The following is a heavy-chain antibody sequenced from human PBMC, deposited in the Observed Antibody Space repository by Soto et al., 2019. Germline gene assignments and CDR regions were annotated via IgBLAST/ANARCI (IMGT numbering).Heavy chain of an antibody. Sequence: QITLKESGPTLVKPTQTLTLTCTFSGLSLSTTGVGVGWIRQPPGKALEWLALIYWDDDKRYSPSLKSRLTTTXAXTXSXXVLTMTNMDPVDTATYYCVQSRCGGDCLQSYSSHSYYGLDVWGQGTTVTVSS. CDR3: VQSRCGGDCLQSYSSHSYYGLDV. V-gene: IGHV2-5*02. CDR1: GLSLSTTGVG. CDR2: IYWDDDK. D-gene: IGHD2-21*02. J-gene: IGHJ6*02.